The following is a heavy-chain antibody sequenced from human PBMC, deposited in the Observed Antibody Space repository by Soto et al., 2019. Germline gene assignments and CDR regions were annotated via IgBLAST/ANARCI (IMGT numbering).Heavy chain of an antibody. CDR3: GKDLGYSSSVVY. D-gene: IGHD6-13*01. CDR1: GFTFRSYA. V-gene: IGHV3-23*01. CDR2: ISGSGGNT. J-gene: IGHJ4*02. Sequence: EVQLLESGGGLVQPGGSLRLSCAASGFTFRSYAMSWVRQAPGKGLEWVSAISGSGGNTYYADTVKGRFTISRDNPKHTLYLQKNSLRAEDTAVYYCGKDLGYSSSVVYWGQGTLVTVSS.